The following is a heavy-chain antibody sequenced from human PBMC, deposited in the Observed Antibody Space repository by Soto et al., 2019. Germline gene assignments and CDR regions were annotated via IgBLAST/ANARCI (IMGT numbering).Heavy chain of an antibody. D-gene: IGHD1-1*01. Sequence: EVQLVESGGGLVQPGGSLRLSCAASGFTFSSYDMHLVRQATGKGLEWVSAIGTAGDTYYPCSVKGRFTISIENAKHSLYLQMNSLRAGDTAVYYCARGVGNGVDYWGQGTLVTVSS. CDR2: IGTAGDT. J-gene: IGHJ4*02. CDR1: GFTFSSYD. CDR3: ARGVGNGVDY. V-gene: IGHV3-13*01.